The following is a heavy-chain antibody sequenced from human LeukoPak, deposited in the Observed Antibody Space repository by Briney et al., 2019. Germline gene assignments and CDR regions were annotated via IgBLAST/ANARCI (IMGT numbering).Heavy chain of an antibody. J-gene: IGHJ4*02. CDR1: GYTFTSYY. V-gene: IGHV1-46*03. CDR2: INPSGGST. CDR3: ARAGDYYGSGSYSNYFDY. Sequence: GASVKVSCKASGYTFTSYYMHWLRQAPGQGLEWMVIINPSGGSTSYAQKFQGRVTMTRDTSTSTVYMELSSLRSEDTAVYYCARAGDYYGSGSYSNYFDYWGQGTLVTVSS. D-gene: IGHD3-10*01.